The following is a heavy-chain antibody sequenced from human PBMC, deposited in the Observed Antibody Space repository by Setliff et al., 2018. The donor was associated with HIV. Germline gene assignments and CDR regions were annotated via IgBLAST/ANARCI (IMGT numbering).Heavy chain of an antibody. CDR2: IIPIFGTA. CDR3: ASGSHGEGATDY. Sequence: SVKVSCKPSGGTFSSYAISWVRQAPGQGLEWMGGIIPIFGTANYAQKFQGRVTITADESTNTAYMELSSLRSEDTAVYYCASGSHGEGATDYWGLGTLVTVSS. CDR1: GGTFSSYA. D-gene: IGHD1-26*01. J-gene: IGHJ4*02. V-gene: IGHV1-69*13.